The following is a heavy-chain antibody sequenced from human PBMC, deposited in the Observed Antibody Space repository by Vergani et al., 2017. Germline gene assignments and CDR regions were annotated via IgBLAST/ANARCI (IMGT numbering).Heavy chain of an antibody. Sequence: QVTLKESGPVLVKPTETLTLTCTVSGFSLSNARMGVSWIRQPPGKALEWLAHIFSNDEKSYSTSLKSRLTISKDTSKSQVVLTMTNMDPVDTATYYCAGVYYDSSGYYYTVDYWGQGTLVTVSS. V-gene: IGHV2-26*01. D-gene: IGHD3-22*01. CDR1: GFSLSNARMG. CDR2: IFSNDEK. CDR3: AGVYYDSSGYYYTVDY. J-gene: IGHJ4*02.